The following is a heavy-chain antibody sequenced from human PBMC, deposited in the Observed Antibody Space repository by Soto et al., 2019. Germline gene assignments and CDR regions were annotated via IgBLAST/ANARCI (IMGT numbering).Heavy chain of an antibody. D-gene: IGHD3-10*01. CDR1: GYTFTSYG. J-gene: IGHJ6*02. CDR3: AIERYYYGSGKGKGPDYYYGMDV. CDR2: ISAYNGNT. V-gene: IGHV1-18*01. Sequence: QVQLVQSGAEVKKPGASVKVSCKASGYTFTSYGISWVRQAPGQGLEWMGWISAYNGNTNYAQKLQGRVTMTTDTSTSTAYMELRSLRSDDTAVYYCAIERYYYGSGKGKGPDYYYGMDVWGQGTTVTVSS.